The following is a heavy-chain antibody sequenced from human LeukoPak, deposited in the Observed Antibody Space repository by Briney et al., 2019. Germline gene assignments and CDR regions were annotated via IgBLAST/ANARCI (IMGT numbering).Heavy chain of an antibody. J-gene: IGHJ4*02. CDR1: GGSISSSSYY. Sequence: SETLSLTCTVSGGSISSSSYYWGWIRQPPGKGLEWIGSIYYSGSTYYNPSLKSRVTISVDTSKNQFSLKLSSVTAADTAVYYCASQPPSYWTRIAARGSVGYFDYWGQGTLVTVSS. V-gene: IGHV4-39*01. D-gene: IGHD6-13*01. CDR2: IYYSGST. CDR3: ASQPPSYWTRIAARGSVGYFDY.